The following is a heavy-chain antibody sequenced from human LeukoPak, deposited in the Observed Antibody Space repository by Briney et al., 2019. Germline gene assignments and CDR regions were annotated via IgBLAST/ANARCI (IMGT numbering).Heavy chain of an antibody. D-gene: IGHD3-3*01. CDR3: ARARRSGPPYYFYYYYMDV. CDR2: INHSGIT. V-gene: IGHV4-34*01. CDR1: GGSFSGYY. Sequence: SETLSLTCAVYGGSFSGYYWTCIRQPPGKGLEWIGEINHSGITNYNPSLKSRVTISVATSKNQFSLRLSSVTAADTAVYYCARARRSGPPYYFYYYYMDVWGKGTTVTVSS. J-gene: IGHJ6*03.